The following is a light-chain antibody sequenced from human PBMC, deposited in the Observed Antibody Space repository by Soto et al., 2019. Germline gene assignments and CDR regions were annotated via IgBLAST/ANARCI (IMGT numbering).Light chain of an antibody. Sequence: QSVLTQLSSASASLGSSVKLTCTLSSGHSSYIIAWHQQQPGKAPRYLMKLEGSGSYNKGSGVPDRFSGSSSGADRYLTISNLQSEDEADYYCETWDSNTHTVFGGGTKLTVL. V-gene: IGLV4-60*03. CDR2: LEGSGSY. CDR1: SGHSSYI. J-gene: IGLJ2*01. CDR3: ETWDSNTHTV.